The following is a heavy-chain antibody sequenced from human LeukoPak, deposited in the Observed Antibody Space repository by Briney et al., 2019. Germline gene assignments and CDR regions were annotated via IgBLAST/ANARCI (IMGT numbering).Heavy chain of an antibody. CDR2: MNPNSGNT. CDR3: ARVTPRVTTGED. J-gene: IGHJ4*02. CDR1: GYTFTSYD. V-gene: IGHV1-8*01. D-gene: IGHD4-17*01. Sequence: ASVKVSCKASGYTFTSYDINWVRQAPGHGLDWMGWMNPNSGNTGYAQKFQGRVTMTRNTSISTAYMELSSLRSEDTAVYYCARVTPRVTTGEDWGQGTLVTVSS.